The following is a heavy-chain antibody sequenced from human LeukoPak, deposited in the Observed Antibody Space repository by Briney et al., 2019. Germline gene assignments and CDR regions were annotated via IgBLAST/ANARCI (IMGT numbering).Heavy chain of an antibody. CDR1: GFTFSSYW. V-gene: IGHV3-7*01. Sequence: GGSLRLSCAASGFTFSSYWMSWVRQAPGKGLEWVANIKQDGSEKYYVDSVKCRFTISRDNAKNSLYLQMNSLRAEDTAVYYCARVAYDFWSGYPDYWGQGTLVTVSS. CDR2: IKQDGSEK. CDR3: ARVAYDFWSGYPDY. D-gene: IGHD3-3*01. J-gene: IGHJ4*02.